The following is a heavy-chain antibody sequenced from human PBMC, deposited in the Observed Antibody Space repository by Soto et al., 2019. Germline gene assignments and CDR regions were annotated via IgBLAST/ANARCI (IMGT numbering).Heavy chain of an antibody. Sequence: SDTLSLTCTVSGGSISNGAYYWSWIRQHPGKGLEWIGYMYYSGGTYYNPSLRSRVSLSIDTSKNQFSLKLTSVTAADTAVYYCARVASIRGSYYFDYWGQGAMVTVSS. V-gene: IGHV4-31*03. D-gene: IGHD1-26*01. CDR2: MYYSGGT. CDR3: ARVASIRGSYYFDY. CDR1: GGSISNGAYY. J-gene: IGHJ4*02.